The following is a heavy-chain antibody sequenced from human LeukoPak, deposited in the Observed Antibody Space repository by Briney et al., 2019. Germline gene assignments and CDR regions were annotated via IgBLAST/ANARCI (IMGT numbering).Heavy chain of an antibody. D-gene: IGHD1-7*01. CDR1: GGSISSYY. Sequence: SETLSLTCTVSGGSISSYYWSWIRQPAGKGLEWIGRIYTSGSTNYNPSPKSRVTMSVDTSKNQFSLKLSSVTAADTAVYYCARERFITGTTDPFDYWGQGTLVTVSS. CDR2: IYTSGST. J-gene: IGHJ4*02. V-gene: IGHV4-4*07. CDR3: ARERFITGTTDPFDY.